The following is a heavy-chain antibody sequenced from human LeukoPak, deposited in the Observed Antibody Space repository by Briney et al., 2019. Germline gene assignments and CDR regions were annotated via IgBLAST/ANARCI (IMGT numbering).Heavy chain of an antibody. D-gene: IGHD3-22*01. J-gene: IGHJ4*02. CDR1: GYTFTSYG. CDR2: ISAYNGNT. Sequence: GASVTVSCKASGYTFTSYGISWVRQAPGQGLEWMGWISAYNGNTNYAQKLQGRVTMTTDTSTSTAYMELSSLRSEDTAVYYCARADDSSGYYGPGFDYWGQGTLVTVSS. V-gene: IGHV1-18*01. CDR3: ARADDSSGYYGPGFDY.